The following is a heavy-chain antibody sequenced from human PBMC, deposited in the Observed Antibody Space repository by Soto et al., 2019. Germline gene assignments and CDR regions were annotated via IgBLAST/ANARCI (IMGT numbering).Heavy chain of an antibody. J-gene: IGHJ4*02. CDR2: SSATGAGT. CDR1: GFTFSSYG. Sequence: VQLLESGGGLVQPGGSLRLSCAASGFTFSSYGMTWVRQAPGKGLEWVSFSSATGAGTYYADSVKGRSTISRDNSKNTLYLQMTSLRADDTAVYYCAKDRRAGGNYGFYSDFWGQGALVIVSS. V-gene: IGHV3-23*01. CDR3: AKDRRAGGNYGFYSDF. D-gene: IGHD1-7*01.